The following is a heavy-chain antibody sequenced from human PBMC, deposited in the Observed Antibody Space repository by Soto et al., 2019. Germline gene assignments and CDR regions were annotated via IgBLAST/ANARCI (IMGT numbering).Heavy chain of an antibody. Sequence: SGGSLRLSCAASGVTFSNAWMNWVRQAPGKGMEWVGRIKSKTDGGTTDYAAPVKGRFTISRDDSKNTLYLQMNSLKTEDTAVYYCTTKRKLALRAIDVCGQATTLSVSS. V-gene: IGHV3-15*07. CDR3: TTKRKLALRAIDV. CDR1: GVTFSNAW. J-gene: IGHJ6*02. D-gene: IGHD1-7*01. CDR2: IKSKTDGGTT.